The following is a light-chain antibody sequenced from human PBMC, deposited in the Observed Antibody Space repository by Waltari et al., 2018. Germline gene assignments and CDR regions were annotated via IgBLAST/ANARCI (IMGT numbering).Light chain of an antibody. CDR3: ASYTSHSHVV. CDR2: DVS. CDR1: SSDVGGYNY. V-gene: IGLV2-14*01. Sequence: QSALTQPASVSGSPGQSITISCPGTSSDVGGYNYFSWYQQHPGKVPKLMIFDVSNRPSGVSNRFSGSKSGNTASLTISGLQAEDEADYYCASYTSHSHVVFGGGTKLTVL. J-gene: IGLJ2*01.